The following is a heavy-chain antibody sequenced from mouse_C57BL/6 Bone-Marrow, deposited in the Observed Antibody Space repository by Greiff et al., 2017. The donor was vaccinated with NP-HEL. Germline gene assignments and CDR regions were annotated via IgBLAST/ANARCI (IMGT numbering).Heavy chain of an antibody. Sequence: QVQLQQSGAELMKPGASVKLSCKATGYTFTGYWIAWVKQRPGHGLEWIGEILPGSGSTNYNEKFKGKVTFTADTSSNNVYMQLSSLTTEDSAIYYYASDYGSSYESMDYWGQGTSVTVSS. CDR1: GYTFTGYW. CDR2: ILPGSGST. D-gene: IGHD1-1*01. J-gene: IGHJ4*01. V-gene: IGHV1-9*01. CDR3: ASDYGSSYESMDY.